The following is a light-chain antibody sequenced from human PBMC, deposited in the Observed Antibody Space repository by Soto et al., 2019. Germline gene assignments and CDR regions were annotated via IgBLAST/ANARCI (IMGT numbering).Light chain of an antibody. CDR2: GVS. J-gene: IGKJ1*01. V-gene: IGKV1-5*03. CDR3: QQYADYSWT. Sequence: DIQMTQSPSTLSASVGDRVTITCRASQTISSWLAWYQQKPGKAPNLLIYGVSSVESGVPSRFSGSGSGTEFTLTISKLQPDDFATYYCQQYADYSWTFGQGTKVESK. CDR1: QTISSW.